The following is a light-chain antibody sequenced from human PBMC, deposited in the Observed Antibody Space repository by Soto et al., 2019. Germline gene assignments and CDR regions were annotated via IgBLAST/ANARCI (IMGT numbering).Light chain of an antibody. CDR1: QPIADY. V-gene: IGKV1-33*01. Sequence: DVQMTQSPASLSASVGDRVAIACRAGQPIADYLNWYQQKPGEAPKVLIFGASKLETGVPSRFSGSGSGTDFTFTISSLQPEDFATYHCQQYDHLPITFGQGTRLEIK. CDR3: QQYDHLPIT. J-gene: IGKJ5*01. CDR2: GAS.